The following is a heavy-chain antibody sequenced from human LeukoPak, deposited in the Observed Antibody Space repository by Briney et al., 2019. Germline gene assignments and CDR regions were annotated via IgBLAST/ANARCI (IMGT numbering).Heavy chain of an antibody. CDR1: GGSISSYY. CDR3: ARGRLNGSGKDYYYYMDV. V-gene: IGHV4-4*07. J-gene: IGHJ6*03. Sequence: PSEALSLTCTVSGGSISSYYWSWIRQPAGKGLEWIGRIYTSGSTNYNPSLKSRVTMSVDTSKNQFSLKLSSVTAADTAVYCCARGRLNGSGKDYYYYMDVWGKGTTVTISS. CDR2: IYTSGST. D-gene: IGHD3-10*01.